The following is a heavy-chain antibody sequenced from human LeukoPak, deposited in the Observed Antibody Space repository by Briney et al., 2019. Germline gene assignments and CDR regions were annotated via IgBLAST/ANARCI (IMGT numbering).Heavy chain of an antibody. CDR1: GFTFSSYE. CDR3: ARDRPNYYGSNGHYYQRNGDH. CDR2: ISSSGSTI. J-gene: IGHJ5*02. Sequence: PGGSLRLSCAASGFTFSSYEMNWVRQAPGKGLEWVSYISSSGSTIYYAGSVKGRFTISRDNSKNTVYLQMNSLRAEDTAVYYCARDRPNYYGSNGHYYQRNGDHWGQGTLVTVSS. D-gene: IGHD3-22*01. V-gene: IGHV3-48*03.